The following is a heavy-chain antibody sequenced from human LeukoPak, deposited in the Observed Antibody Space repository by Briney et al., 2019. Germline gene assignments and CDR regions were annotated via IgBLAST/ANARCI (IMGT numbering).Heavy chain of an antibody. J-gene: IGHJ4*02. CDR3: ARAGDYDSSGYYYYFDY. CDR2: ISSSGSTI. Sequence: GGSLRLSCAASGFTFNTYAMSWIRQAPGKGLEWVSYISSSGSTIYYADSVKGRFAISRDNAKNSLYLQMNSLRAEDTAVYYCARAGDYDSSGYYYYFDYWGQGTLVTVSS. D-gene: IGHD3-22*01. V-gene: IGHV3-11*01. CDR1: GFTFNTYA.